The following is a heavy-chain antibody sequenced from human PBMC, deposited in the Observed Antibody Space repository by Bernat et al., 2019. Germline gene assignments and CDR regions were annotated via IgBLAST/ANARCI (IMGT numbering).Heavy chain of an antibody. CDR1: GFTFSSYE. CDR2: ISGSGGST. D-gene: IGHD3-22*01. V-gene: IGHV3-23*04. CDR3: AKDRSGYYDSSGYPRALDY. Sequence: EVQLVESGGGLVQPGGSLRLSCAASGFTFSSYEMNWVRQAPGKGLEWVSAISGSGGSTYYADSVKGRFTISRDNSKNTLYLQMNSLRAEDTAVYYCAKDRSGYYDSSGYPRALDYWGQGTLVTVSS. J-gene: IGHJ4*02.